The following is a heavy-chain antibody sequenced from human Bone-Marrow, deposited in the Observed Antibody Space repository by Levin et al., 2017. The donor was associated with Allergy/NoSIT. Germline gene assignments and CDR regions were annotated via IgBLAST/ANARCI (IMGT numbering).Heavy chain of an antibody. CDR1: GGSFSGYY. V-gene: IGHV4-34*01. D-gene: IGHD6-6*01. Sequence: SQTLSLTCAVYGGSFSGYYWSWIRQPPGKGLEWIGEINHSGSTNYNPSLKSRVTISVDTSKNQFSLKLSSVTAADTAVYYCAGRGIAARPGAFDIWGQGTMVTVSS. J-gene: IGHJ3*02. CDR2: INHSGST. CDR3: AGRGIAARPGAFDI.